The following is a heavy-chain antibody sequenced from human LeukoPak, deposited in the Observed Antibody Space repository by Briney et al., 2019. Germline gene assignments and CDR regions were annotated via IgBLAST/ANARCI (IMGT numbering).Heavy chain of an antibody. CDR3: VKVSHSDFWTSPFDP. V-gene: IGHV3-64D*06. J-gene: IGHJ5*02. Sequence: PGGSLRLSCSASGFTFSNYPMHWVRQAPGKRLEYVSAISGNGANTYYADSVKGRFTISRDNSKNTLYFQMISLTPEDTAVYYCVKVSHSDFWTSPFDPWGQGTLVTVPS. D-gene: IGHD3-3*01. CDR2: ISGNGANT. CDR1: GFTFSNYP.